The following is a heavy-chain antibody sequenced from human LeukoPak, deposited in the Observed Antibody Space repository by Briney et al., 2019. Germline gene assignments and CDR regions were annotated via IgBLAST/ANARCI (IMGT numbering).Heavy chain of an antibody. CDR3: ARSRRSGSYGIGY. J-gene: IGHJ4*02. D-gene: IGHD3-10*01. Sequence: ASVKVSXKASGYTFTGCYIHWVRQAPGQGLEWMGRINPNSGGTNYAQKFQGRVTMTRDTSINTAYVDLTKLRSDDTAVYYCARSRRSGSYGIGYWGQGTLVTVSS. V-gene: IGHV1-2*06. CDR1: GYTFTGCY. CDR2: INPNSGGT.